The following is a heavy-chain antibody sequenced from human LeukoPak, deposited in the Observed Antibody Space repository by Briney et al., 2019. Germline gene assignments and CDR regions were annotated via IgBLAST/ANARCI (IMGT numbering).Heavy chain of an antibody. J-gene: IGHJ6*02. Sequence: ASVRVSCKASGYTFTSYGISWVRQAPGQGLEWMGWISAYNGNTNYAQKLQGRVTMTTDASTSTAYMELRSLRSDDTAVYYCARASSSLGQYYYYGMDVWGQGTTVTVSS. CDR3: ARASSSLGQYYYYGMDV. V-gene: IGHV1-18*01. D-gene: IGHD6-6*01. CDR1: GYTFTSYG. CDR2: ISAYNGNT.